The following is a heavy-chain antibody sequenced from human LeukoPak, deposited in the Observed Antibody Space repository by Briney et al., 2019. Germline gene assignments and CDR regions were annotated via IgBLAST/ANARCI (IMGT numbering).Heavy chain of an antibody. V-gene: IGHV4-34*01. D-gene: IGHD5-12*01. CDR3: ARCGGYVYLDDY. CDR1: GGSFSDYY. CDR2: INHSGNA. J-gene: IGHJ4*02. Sequence: SETLSLTCAVYGGSFSDYYWTWVRQPPGKGLEWIGEINHSGNAKYNPSLKSRVTISVDTSKSQFSLKLSSVTAADTAVYYCARCGGYVYLDDYWGQGTLVTVSS.